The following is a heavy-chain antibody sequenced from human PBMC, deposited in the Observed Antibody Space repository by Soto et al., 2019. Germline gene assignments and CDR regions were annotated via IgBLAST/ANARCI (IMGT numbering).Heavy chain of an antibody. V-gene: IGHV4-39*01. CDR3: ARHGGYCSGGSCPPGY. Sequence: QLQLQESGPGLVKSSETLSLTCTVSGGSIISSSYYWGWIRQPPGKGLEWIGSIYDSGSTYYNPSLKSRVTISVDTSKKQFSLKVSSVTAADTAVYYCARHGGYCSGGSCPPGYWGQGTLVTVS. J-gene: IGHJ4*02. CDR2: IYDSGST. CDR1: GGSIISSSYY. D-gene: IGHD2-15*01.